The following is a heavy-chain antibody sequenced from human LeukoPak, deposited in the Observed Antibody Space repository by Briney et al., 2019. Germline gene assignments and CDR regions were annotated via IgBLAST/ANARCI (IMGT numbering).Heavy chain of an antibody. D-gene: IGHD2-8*02. V-gene: IGHV3-23*01. Sequence: GGSLRLSCATSGFTFSNYNMNWVRQAPGKGLEWVSDISGLGLTTHYADAVRGRFTISRDNSKNTLYLQMNSLVVDDTAVYYCGKGGNRGELVEGIDSWGQGTLLTVSS. CDR3: GKGGNRGELVEGIDS. CDR1: GFTFSNYN. CDR2: ISGLGLTT. J-gene: IGHJ4*02.